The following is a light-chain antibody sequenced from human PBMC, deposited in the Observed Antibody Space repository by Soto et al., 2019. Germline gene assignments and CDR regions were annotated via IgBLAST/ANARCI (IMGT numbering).Light chain of an antibody. CDR1: SNDVGAYNF. CDR2: DVT. J-gene: IGLJ2*01. CDR3: SSYTTSSTS. V-gene: IGLV2-11*01. Sequence: QSVLTQPRSVSGSPGQSVTISCTGTSNDVGAYNFVSWYQQPPGKAPKLMIYDVTKRPSGVPDRFSGSKSDNTASLTISGLQAEDEADYYCSSYTTSSTSFGGGTKLTVL.